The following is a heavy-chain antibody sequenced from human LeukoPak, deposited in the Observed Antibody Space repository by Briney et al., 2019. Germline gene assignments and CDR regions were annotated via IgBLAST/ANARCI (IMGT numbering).Heavy chain of an antibody. CDR3: ARDATMIGIDY. D-gene: IGHD3-22*01. J-gene: IGHJ4*02. V-gene: IGHV1-46*01. CDR1: GYTFTSYY. Sequence: ASVKVSCKASGYTFTSYYMHWVRQAPGQGLEWMGIINPSGGSTSYAQKFQGRVTMTRDTYTSTVYMELSSLRSEDTAVYYCARDATMIGIDYWGQGTLVTVSS. CDR2: INPSGGST.